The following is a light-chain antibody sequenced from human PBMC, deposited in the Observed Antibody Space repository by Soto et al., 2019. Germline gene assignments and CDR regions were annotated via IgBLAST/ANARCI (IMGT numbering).Light chain of an antibody. CDR2: EVT. V-gene: IGLV2-23*02. CDR1: SRDVGYYNL. J-gene: IGLJ1*01. Sequence: QSVLTQPASVSGSPGQWITISCTGTSRDVGYYNLVSWFRQHPGNAPKLIIYEVTKRPSGVSDRFSGSKSGNTASLTISGLQPEDEADYYCCSYAGSGALGVFGAGTKVTVL. CDR3: CSYAGSGALGV.